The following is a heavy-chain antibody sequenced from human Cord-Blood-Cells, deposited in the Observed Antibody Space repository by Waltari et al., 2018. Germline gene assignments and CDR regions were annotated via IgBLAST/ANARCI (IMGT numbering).Heavy chain of an antibody. Sequence: QLQLVQSGAEVQKPGASVTVSCKASRCTFTSYAISRVGQAPGQGLEWMGGIIPIFGKANYAQKFKGRVTITADESTSTAYRELGSLRSEDTAVYYCARLGDYGMDVWGQGTTVTVSS. CDR2: IIPIFGKA. CDR3: ARLGDYGMDV. CDR1: RCTFTSYA. D-gene: IGHD3-16*01. J-gene: IGHJ6*02. V-gene: IGHV1-69*01.